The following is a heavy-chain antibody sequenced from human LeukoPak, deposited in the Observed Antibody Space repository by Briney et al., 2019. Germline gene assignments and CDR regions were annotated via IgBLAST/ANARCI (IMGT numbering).Heavy chain of an antibody. CDR3: ARGASTSFDS. V-gene: IGHV1-18*01. CDR1: GYTFTTFT. CDR2: ISAYNGNT. Sequence: ASVKVSRKASGYTFTTFTISWVRQAPGQGLEWMGWISAYNGNTNYAQKFQDRVTMATDTSTSTAYMELRSLRSDDTAVYYCARGASTSFDSWGQGALVTVSS. J-gene: IGHJ4*02.